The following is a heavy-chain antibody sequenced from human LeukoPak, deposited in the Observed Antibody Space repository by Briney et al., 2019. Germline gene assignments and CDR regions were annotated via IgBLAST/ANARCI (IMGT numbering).Heavy chain of an antibody. J-gene: IGHJ4*02. CDR2: ISTSGTII. CDR1: GFXFSSYA. D-gene: IGHD5-18*01. V-gene: IGHV3-48*03. CDR3: ARVSVYSYGLSDF. Sequence: GGSLRLSCGASGFXFSSYAISWVRQAPGKGLEWVSYISTSGTIIYYADSVKGRFTISRDNAKNSLYLQMSSLSAGDTAVYYCARVSVYSYGLSDFWGQGTLVTVSS.